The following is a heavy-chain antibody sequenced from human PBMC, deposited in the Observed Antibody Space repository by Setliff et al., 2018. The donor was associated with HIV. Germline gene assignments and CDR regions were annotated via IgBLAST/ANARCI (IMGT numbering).Heavy chain of an antibody. J-gene: IGHJ6*03. D-gene: IGHD5-12*01. V-gene: IGHV4-59*11. Sequence: SETLSLTCTVSGGSMSSHYWSWIRQPPGKGLEWIGYIYYTGSTNYNPSLKSRVTISVDTSKTQFSLKLSSVTAADTAVYYCARGSGYDSYYMDVWGKGATVTVSS. CDR2: IYYTGST. CDR1: GGSMSSHY. CDR3: ARGSGYDSYYMDV.